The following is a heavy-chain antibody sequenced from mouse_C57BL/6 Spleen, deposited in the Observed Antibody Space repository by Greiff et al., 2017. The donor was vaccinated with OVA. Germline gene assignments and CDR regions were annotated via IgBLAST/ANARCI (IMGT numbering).Heavy chain of an antibody. J-gene: IGHJ2*01. CDR3: ARLTVVATRFDY. CDR2: IYPGDGDT. Sequence: QVQLKQSGPELVKPGASVKISCKASGYAFSSSWMNWVKQRPGKGLEWIGRIYPGDGDTNYNGKFKGKATLTADKSSSTAYMQLSSLTSEDSAVYFCARLTVVATRFDYWGQGTTLTVSS. V-gene: IGHV1-82*01. CDR1: GYAFSSSW. D-gene: IGHD1-1*01.